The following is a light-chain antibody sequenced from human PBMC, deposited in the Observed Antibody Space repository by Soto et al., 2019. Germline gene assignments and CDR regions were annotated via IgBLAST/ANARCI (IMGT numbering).Light chain of an antibody. CDR1: SSGVGSYTY. J-gene: IGLJ1*01. Sequence: QSVLTQPASVSGSPRQSITISCTGASSGVGSYTYVSWYQQHPGKAPKLMIYEVNNRPSGVSNRFSGSKSGNTASLTISGLQAEDEADYYCSSYTSSSTLYVFGTGTKVTVL. CDR3: SSYTSSSTLYV. V-gene: IGLV2-14*01. CDR2: EVN.